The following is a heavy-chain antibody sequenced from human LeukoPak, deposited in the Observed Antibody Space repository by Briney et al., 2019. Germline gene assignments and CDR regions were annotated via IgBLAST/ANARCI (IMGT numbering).Heavy chain of an antibody. V-gene: IGHV3-23*01. CDR3: AKDRRSVYYDSSGYLYFDY. CDR2: ISGSGGST. CDR1: GFTFSSYA. J-gene: IGHJ4*02. D-gene: IGHD3-22*01. Sequence: GGSLRLSCAASGFTFSSYAMSWVRQAPGKGLEWVSAISGSGGSTYYADSVKGRFTISRDNSKNTLYLQTNSLRAEDTAVYYCAKDRRSVYYDSSGYLYFDYWGQGTLVTVSS.